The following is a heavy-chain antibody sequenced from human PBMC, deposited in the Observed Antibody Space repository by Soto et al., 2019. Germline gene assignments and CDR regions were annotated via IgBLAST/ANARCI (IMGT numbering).Heavy chain of an antibody. Sequence: GESLKISCKASGYNFTTFWISWMRQVPGKGLEWMGRIDPSDSYSNYSPSFQGHITISADKSINTAYLHFSNLKASDTAVYYCARHFPLPTDLQFYYYYHYGVDVWGHGTAVTVSS. V-gene: IGHV5-10-1*01. CDR1: GYNFTTFW. D-gene: IGHD3-3*02. CDR3: ARHFPLPTDLQFYYYYHYGVDV. CDR2: IDPSDSYS. J-gene: IGHJ6*02.